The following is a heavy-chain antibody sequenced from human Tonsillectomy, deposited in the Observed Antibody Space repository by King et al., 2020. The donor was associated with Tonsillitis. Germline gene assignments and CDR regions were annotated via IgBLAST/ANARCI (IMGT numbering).Heavy chain of an antibody. CDR2: ISGSGRKT. J-gene: IGHJ5*02. D-gene: IGHD6-19*01. CDR3: AKDPEQWLAQNWFDP. Sequence: VQLVESGGGLVQPGGSLRLSCAASGFTFDNYAMSWVRQAPGKGLEWVSAISGSGRKTYYAPSVKGRFTISRDNSKNTLYLQTNSLRAEDTAVYYCAKDPEQWLAQNWFDPWGQGTLVTVSS. CDR1: GFTFDNYA. V-gene: IGHV3-23*04.